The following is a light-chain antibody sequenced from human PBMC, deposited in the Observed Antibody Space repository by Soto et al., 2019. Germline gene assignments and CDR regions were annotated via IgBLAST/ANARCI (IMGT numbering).Light chain of an antibody. CDR3: QQYMFYPYT. CDR2: RAS. Sequence: DIQMTQSPSTLSASIGDRVTITCRASQNVDDWLAWYQQKPGTAPKVLIFRASIVESGVPSRFIGSGYGTEFTLIISSLQPDDLATYYCQQYMFYPYTFGQGTKLEIK. V-gene: IGKV1-5*03. CDR1: QNVDDW. J-gene: IGKJ2*01.